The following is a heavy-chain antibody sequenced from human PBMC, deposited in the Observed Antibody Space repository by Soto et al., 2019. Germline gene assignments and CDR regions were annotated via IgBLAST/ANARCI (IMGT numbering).Heavy chain of an antibody. J-gene: IGHJ4*02. CDR1: GFTFSDYA. CDR2: VSHDGRNT. CDR3: AKGGRQWLVTSDFNY. V-gene: IGHV3-30*18. D-gene: IGHD6-19*01. Sequence: VQLVESGGGVVQPGRSLRLSCAASGFTFSDYAMHWVRQAPGKGLEWVAVVSHDGRNTHYADSVKGRFTISRDSSKNTVSRERTSLRVEDTAVYYCAKGGRQWLVTSDFNYWGQGALVTVSS.